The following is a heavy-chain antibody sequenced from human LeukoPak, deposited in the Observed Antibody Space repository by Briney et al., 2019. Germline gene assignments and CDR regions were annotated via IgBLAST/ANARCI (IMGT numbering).Heavy chain of an antibody. CDR3: ARRGYSEFDY. Sequence: SETLSLTCTVSGGSISSSSYYWGWIRQPPGKGLEWIGSIYYSGSTYYNPSLKSRVTISVDTSKNQFSLKLSSVTAADTAVYYCARRGYSEFDYWGQGTLVTASP. CDR1: GGSISSSSYY. V-gene: IGHV4-39*01. D-gene: IGHD6-25*01. CDR2: IYYSGST. J-gene: IGHJ4*02.